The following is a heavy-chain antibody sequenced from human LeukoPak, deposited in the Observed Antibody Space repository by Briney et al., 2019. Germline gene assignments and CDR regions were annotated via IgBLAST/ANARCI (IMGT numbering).Heavy chain of an antibody. D-gene: IGHD3-10*01. V-gene: IGHV3-33*01. J-gene: IGHJ4*02. CDR1: GFTFSSFG. Sequence: GRSLRLSCAASGFTFSSFGMHWVRQAPGKGLEWVAVIWYDGSNKYCADSVKGRFTISRDNSKNTLYLQMNSLRAEDTAVYYCARDSFGLQDSWGQGTLVTVSS. CDR3: ARDSFGLQDS. CDR2: IWYDGSNK.